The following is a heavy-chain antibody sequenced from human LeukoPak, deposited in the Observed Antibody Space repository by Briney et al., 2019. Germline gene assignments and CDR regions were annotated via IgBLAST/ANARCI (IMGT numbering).Heavy chain of an antibody. Sequence: RPSETLSLTCTVSGGSVSSGSYYWSWIRQPPGKGLEWIGYIYYSGSTNYNPSLKSRVTISVDTSKNQFSLKLSSVTAADTAVYYCARVTGYSGYDFDYWGQGTLVTVSS. CDR3: ARVTGYSGYDFDY. CDR2: IYYSGST. J-gene: IGHJ4*02. CDR1: GGSVSSGSYY. V-gene: IGHV4-61*01. D-gene: IGHD5-12*01.